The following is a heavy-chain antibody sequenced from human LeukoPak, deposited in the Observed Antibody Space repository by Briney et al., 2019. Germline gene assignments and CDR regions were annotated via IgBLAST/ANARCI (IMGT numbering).Heavy chain of an antibody. CDR1: GFTFDDYA. CDR3: AKGLGI. V-gene: IGHV3-9*01. J-gene: IGHJ3*02. D-gene: IGHD3-16*01. Sequence: PGGSLRLSCAASGFTFDDYAMHWVRQAPGKGLEWVSGISWNSGSIGYADSVKGRFTISRDNAKNSLYLQMNSLRAEDTALYYCAKGLGIWGQGTMVTVSP. CDR2: ISWNSGSI.